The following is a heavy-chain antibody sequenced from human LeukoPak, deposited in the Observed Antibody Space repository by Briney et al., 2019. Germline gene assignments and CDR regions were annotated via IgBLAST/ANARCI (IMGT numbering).Heavy chain of an antibody. J-gene: IGHJ5*02. V-gene: IGHV3-21*01. Sequence: GGSLRLSCAASRFTFSSYSMNWVHQAPGKGLDWVSSISSSSSYIYYADSVKGRFTISRDNAKNSLYLQMNSLRAEDTAVYYCARAVTYFYGSVTYDWFDPWGQGTLVTVSS. CDR2: ISSSSSYI. CDR1: RFTFSSYS. D-gene: IGHD3-10*01. CDR3: ARAVTYFYGSVTYDWFDP.